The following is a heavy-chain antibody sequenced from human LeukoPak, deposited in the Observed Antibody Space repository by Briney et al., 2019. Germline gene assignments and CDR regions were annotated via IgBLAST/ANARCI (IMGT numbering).Heavy chain of an antibody. Sequence: PSETLSLTCTVSGGSISSYYWGWIRQPPGKGLEWIGYIYYSGSTNYNPSLKSRVTISVDTSKNQFSLKLSSVTAADTAVYYCARDQGEYYYDSSGYYLYYYYGMDVWGQGTTVTVSS. CDR2: IYYSGST. J-gene: IGHJ6*02. CDR3: ARDQGEYYYDSSGYYLYYYYGMDV. V-gene: IGHV4-59*01. CDR1: GGSISSYY. D-gene: IGHD3-22*01.